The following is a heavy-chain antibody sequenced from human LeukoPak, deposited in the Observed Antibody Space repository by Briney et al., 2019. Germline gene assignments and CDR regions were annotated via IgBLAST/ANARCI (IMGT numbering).Heavy chain of an antibody. J-gene: IGHJ4*02. CDR2: LSWNSGSI. V-gene: IGHV3-9*01. D-gene: IGHD3-22*01. CDR1: GFTFDDYA. CDR3: AKDRADSSGYYYDY. Sequence: PGGSLRLSCAASGFTFDDYAMHWVRQAPGKGLEWVTGLSWNSGSIGYADSVKGRFTISRDNAKNSLYLQMNSLRAEDTALYYCAKDRADSSGYYYDYWGQGTLVTVSS.